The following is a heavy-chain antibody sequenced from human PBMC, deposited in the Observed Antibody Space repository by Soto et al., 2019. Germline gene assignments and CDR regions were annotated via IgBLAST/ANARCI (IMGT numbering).Heavy chain of an antibody. CDR1: GGSFSGYY. CDR3: ARIPIHCSSTSCLDY. V-gene: IGHV4-34*01. J-gene: IGHJ4*02. CDR2: INHSGST. Sequence: SETLSLTCAVYGGSFSGYYWSWIRQPPGKGLEWIGEINHSGSTNYNPSLKSRVTISVDTSKNQFSLKLSSVTAADTAVYYCARIPIHCSSTSCLDYWGQGTLVTVS. D-gene: IGHD2-2*01.